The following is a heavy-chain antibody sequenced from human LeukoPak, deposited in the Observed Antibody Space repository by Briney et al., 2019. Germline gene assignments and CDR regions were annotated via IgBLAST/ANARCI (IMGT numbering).Heavy chain of an antibody. J-gene: IGHJ4*02. D-gene: IGHD1-7*01. Sequence: SETLSLTCTVSGGSISSYYWSWIRQPPGKGLEWIGYIYYSGSTNYNPSLKSRVTISVDTSKNQFSLKLSSVTAADTAVYYCARHSHNWNYDYFDYWGQGTLVTVSS. CDR2: IYYSGST. V-gene: IGHV4-59*01. CDR3: ARHSHNWNYDYFDY. CDR1: GGSISSYY.